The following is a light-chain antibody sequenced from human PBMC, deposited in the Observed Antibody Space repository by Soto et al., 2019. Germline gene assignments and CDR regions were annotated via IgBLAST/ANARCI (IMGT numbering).Light chain of an antibody. CDR2: GAS. CDR3: QQYNNFIFT. V-gene: IGKV3-15*01. CDR1: QSVSSN. J-gene: IGKJ3*01. Sequence: EIVMTQSPATLSVSPGERATLSCRASQSVSSNLAWYQQKPGQAPRLLIYGASTRATGIPARFSGSGSGTEFTLTISSLKSEDFAVYYCQQYNNFIFTFGPGTKVDIK.